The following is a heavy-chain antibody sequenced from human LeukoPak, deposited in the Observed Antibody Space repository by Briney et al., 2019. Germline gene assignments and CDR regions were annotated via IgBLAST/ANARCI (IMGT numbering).Heavy chain of an antibody. D-gene: IGHD3-9*01. Sequence: PSGTLSLTCAVSGGSISSSNWWSWVRQPPGKGLEWIGEIYHSGGTNYNPSLKSRVTISVDKSKNQFSLKLSSVTAADTAVYYCARVETQNYDILTGYYYFDYWGQGTLVTVSS. J-gene: IGHJ4*02. CDR3: ARVETQNYDILTGYYYFDY. CDR1: GGSISSSNW. CDR2: IYHSGGT. V-gene: IGHV4-4*02.